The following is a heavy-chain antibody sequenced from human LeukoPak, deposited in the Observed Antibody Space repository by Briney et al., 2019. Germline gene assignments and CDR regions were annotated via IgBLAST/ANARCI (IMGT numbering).Heavy chain of an antibody. D-gene: IGHD4-23*01. J-gene: IGHJ4*02. Sequence: SETLSLTCTVSGVSISSSNSYWSWIRQPPGKGLEWIGYIYYSGSTNYNPSLKSRVTISVDTSKNQFSLKLSSVTAADTAVYYCARENDYGGNHLFDYWGQGTLVTVSS. CDR3: ARENDYGGNHLFDY. V-gene: IGHV4-61*01. CDR1: GVSISSSNSY. CDR2: IYYSGST.